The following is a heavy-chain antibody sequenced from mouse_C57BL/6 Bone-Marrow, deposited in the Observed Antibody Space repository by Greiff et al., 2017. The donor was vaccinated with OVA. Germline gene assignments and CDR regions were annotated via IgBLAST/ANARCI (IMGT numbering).Heavy chain of an antibody. CDR3: ARDAPSLGRGAMDY. CDR2: SRNKANDYTT. Sequence: EVMLVESGGGLVQSGRSLRLSCATSGFTFSDFYMEWVRQAPGKGLEWIAASRNKANDYTTEYSASVKGRFIVSRDTSQSILYLQMNALRAEDTAIYYCARDAPSLGRGAMDYWGQGTSVTVSS. D-gene: IGHD4-1*01. J-gene: IGHJ4*01. V-gene: IGHV7-1*01. CDR1: GFTFSDFY.